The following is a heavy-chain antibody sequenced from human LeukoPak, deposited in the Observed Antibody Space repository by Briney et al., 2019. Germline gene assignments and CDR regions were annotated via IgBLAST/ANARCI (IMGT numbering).Heavy chain of an antibody. CDR2: IYYSGST. CDR1: GGSISSGGYY. V-gene: IGHV4-31*03. D-gene: IGHD3-3*01. J-gene: IGHJ4*02. CDR3: ARGTSLGTYYDFGSGYYYFDY. Sequence: SQTLSLTCTVSGGSISSGGYYWSWIRQHPGKGLEWIGYIYYSGSTYYNPSLKSRVTISVDTSKNQFSLKLSSVTAADTAVYYCARGTSLGTYYDFGSGYYYFDYWGQGPLVTVSS.